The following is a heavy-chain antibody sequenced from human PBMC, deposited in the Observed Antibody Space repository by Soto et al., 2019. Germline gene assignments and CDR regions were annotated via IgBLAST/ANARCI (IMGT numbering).Heavy chain of an antibody. CDR2: ISYGGSNT. CDR3: AKAGALGAGSRSYLDY. CDR1: GFTFSIYV. J-gene: IGHJ4*02. D-gene: IGHD2-2*01. V-gene: IGHV3-30*18. Sequence: PAGSLRLSCAASGFTFSIYVMHWVRQAPGKGLEWVAVISYGGSNTYYADSVKGRFTISRDNSKNTLYLQVNSLRAEDTAVYYCAKAGALGAGSRSYLDYWGQGTLVTVSS.